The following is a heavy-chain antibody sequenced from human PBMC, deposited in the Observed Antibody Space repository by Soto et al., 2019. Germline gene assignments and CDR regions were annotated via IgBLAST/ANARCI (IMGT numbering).Heavy chain of an antibody. D-gene: IGHD3-3*01. V-gene: IGHV1-69*13. J-gene: IGHJ5*02. Sequence: SVKVSCKASGGTFSSYAISWVRQAPGQGLEWMGGIIPIFGTANYAQKFQGRVTITADESTSTAYMELSSLRSEDTAVYYCARDSYDFCSGHASGWFDPWGQGTLVTVSS. CDR3: ARDSYDFCSGHASGWFDP. CDR1: GGTFSSYA. CDR2: IIPIFGTA.